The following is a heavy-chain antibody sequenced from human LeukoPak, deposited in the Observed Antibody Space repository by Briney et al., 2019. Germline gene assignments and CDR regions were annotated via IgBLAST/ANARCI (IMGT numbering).Heavy chain of an antibody. V-gene: IGHV4-4*09. CDR2: IYTSGST. Sequence: SETLSLTCTVSGGSISIFYWSWIRQPPGKGLEWIGYIYTSGSTNYNPFLKSRVTISVDTSKNQFSLKLSSVTAADTAVYYCARHLTVDYDSIPAFDYWGQGTLVTVSS. D-gene: IGHD3-22*01. J-gene: IGHJ4*02. CDR3: ARHLTVDYDSIPAFDY. CDR1: GGSISIFY.